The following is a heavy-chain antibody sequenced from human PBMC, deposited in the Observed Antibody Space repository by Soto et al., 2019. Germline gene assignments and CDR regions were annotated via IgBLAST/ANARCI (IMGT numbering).Heavy chain of an antibody. J-gene: IGHJ4*01. CDR3: AKGTTAVYCFDF. V-gene: IGHV3-23*01. CDR2: ISATGGSA. CDR1: GFTFSSYA. Sequence: DVQLLESGGGLVQPGGSLRLSCAASGFTFSSYAMSWVRQAPGKGLEWVSAISATGGSAFYADSVKGRFTISRDNSKNTVFLQIDSLVTEDTAVYYCAKGTTAVYCFDFWGHGAPVTVSS. D-gene: IGHD2-15*01.